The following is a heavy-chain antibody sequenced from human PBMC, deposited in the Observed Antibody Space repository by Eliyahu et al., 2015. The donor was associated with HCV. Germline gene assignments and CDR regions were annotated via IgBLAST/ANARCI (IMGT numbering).Heavy chain of an antibody. Sequence: EVQLVESGVGLVQPGRSLRLSCAASGFTFDDNAXHWVRATPREGLEGVSGISWNSGRIGYADSVKGRCTISRDNAKNSLYLQMNSLRGEDTAFYYCAKDLNHRKTTSWGQLVGSTSTSSGFDYWGQGTLVIVSS. CDR3: AKDLNHRKTTSWGQLVGSTSTSSGFDY. V-gene: IGHV3-9*01. J-gene: IGHJ4*02. CDR2: ISWNSGRI. CDR1: GFTFDDNA. D-gene: IGHD1-26*01.